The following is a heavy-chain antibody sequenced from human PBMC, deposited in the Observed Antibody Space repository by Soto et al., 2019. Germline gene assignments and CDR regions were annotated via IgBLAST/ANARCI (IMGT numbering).Heavy chain of an antibody. CDR2: IIPIFGTA. Sequence: SVKVSCKASGGTFSSYAISWVRQAPGQGLEWMGGIIPIFGTANYAQKFQGRVTITADESTSTAYMELSSLRSEDTAVYYCAYSSSWEYNWFDPWGQGTLVTVSS. J-gene: IGHJ5*02. CDR3: AYSSSWEYNWFDP. CDR1: GGTFSSYA. D-gene: IGHD6-13*01. V-gene: IGHV1-69*13.